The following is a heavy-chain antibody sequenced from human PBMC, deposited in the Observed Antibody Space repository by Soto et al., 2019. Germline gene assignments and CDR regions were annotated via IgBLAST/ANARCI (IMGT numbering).Heavy chain of an antibody. Sequence: PSETLSLTCSVSGGSITSNHWWSWVRQAPGKGLEWIGEIFHRGTSHHNPSLESRVTLSVDKSKNQFSLMLTSVTAADTAVYYCARKYCPSTICYLFDNWGQGALVTVSS. J-gene: IGHJ4*02. CDR3: ARKYCPSTICYLFDN. V-gene: IGHV4-4*02. CDR2: IFHRGTS. D-gene: IGHD2-15*01. CDR1: GGSITSNHW.